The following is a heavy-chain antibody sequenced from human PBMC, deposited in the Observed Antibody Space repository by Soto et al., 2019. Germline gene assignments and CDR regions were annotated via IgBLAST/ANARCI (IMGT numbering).Heavy chain of an antibody. D-gene: IGHD6-13*01. J-gene: IGHJ4*02. Sequence: GGSLRLSCAASGFTFSRNGMHWVRQAPGKGLEWVAVIWFDGSNKYYADSVKGRFTISRDNSKSTLYLQMNSLRAEDTAVYYCASTQGYSSSYRFDYWGQGTLVTVSS. CDR3: ASTQGYSSSYRFDY. V-gene: IGHV3-33*01. CDR1: GFTFSRNG. CDR2: IWFDGSNK.